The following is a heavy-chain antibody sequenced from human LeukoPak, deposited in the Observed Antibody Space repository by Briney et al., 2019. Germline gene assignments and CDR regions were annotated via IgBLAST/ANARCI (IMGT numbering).Heavy chain of an antibody. Sequence: ASVKFSCKACGGTFTSYAISWVRQATGQGLEWMGGIIPIFGTANYAQKFQGRVTITADESTSTAYMELSSLISEDTAVYYCARGLPNYYDSSGYSWGQGTLVTVSS. D-gene: IGHD3-22*01. CDR3: ARGLPNYYDSSGYS. V-gene: IGHV1-69*13. CDR2: IIPIFGTA. CDR1: GGTFTSYA. J-gene: IGHJ4*02.